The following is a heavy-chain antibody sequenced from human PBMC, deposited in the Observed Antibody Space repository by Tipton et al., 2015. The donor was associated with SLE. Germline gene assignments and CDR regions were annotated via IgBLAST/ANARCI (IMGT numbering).Heavy chain of an antibody. Sequence: TLSLTCAVSGGSISNNNWWNWARQPPGKGLEWIGEIYHSGSTNYNPSRRSRVTISVDKSMNQFSLKLSSVTAADTAVYYCASRPGPDFYFDSWGQGTLVTVSS. J-gene: IGHJ4*02. CDR2: IYHSGST. CDR3: ASRPGPDFYFDS. CDR1: GGSISNNNW. D-gene: IGHD6-6*01. V-gene: IGHV4-4*02.